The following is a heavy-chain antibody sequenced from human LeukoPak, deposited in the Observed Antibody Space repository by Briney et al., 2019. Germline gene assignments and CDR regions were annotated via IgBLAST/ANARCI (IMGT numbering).Heavy chain of an antibody. CDR3: ARASGPFDY. D-gene: IGHD3-10*01. Sequence: GGSLRLSCAASGFTFSSYGMHWVRQAPGKGLEWVAVIWNDGSNKHYADSVKGRFTISRDNSKNTLYLQMNSLRVEDTAVYSCARASGPFDYWGQGTLVTVSS. CDR1: GFTFSSYG. CDR2: IWNDGSNK. J-gene: IGHJ4*02. V-gene: IGHV3-33*01.